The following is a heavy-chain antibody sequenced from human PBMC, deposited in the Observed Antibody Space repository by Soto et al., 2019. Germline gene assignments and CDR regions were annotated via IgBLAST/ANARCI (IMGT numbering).Heavy chain of an antibody. Sequence: QVQLQESGPGLVKPSQTLSLTCTVSGGSISSCDYYWSWIRQPPGKGLEWIGYIYYSGRTYYNPSIKSRLTISINTSKNQFSLKLTSVTAADTAVYYCARVPAPATSVYYPNWFDPWGQGNLVTVSS. CDR1: GGSISSCDYY. V-gene: IGHV4-30-4*08. J-gene: IGHJ5*02. CDR2: IYYSGRT. CDR3: ARVPAPATSVYYPNWFDP. D-gene: IGHD3-22*01.